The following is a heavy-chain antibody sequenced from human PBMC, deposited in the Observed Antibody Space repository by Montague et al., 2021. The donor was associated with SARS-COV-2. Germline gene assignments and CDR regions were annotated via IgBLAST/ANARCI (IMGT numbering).Heavy chain of an antibody. Sequence: SETLSLTCTVSGGFISSSYWSWIRQPPGKGLEWIGYIYHNGNTNYNPSLKSRVTISIDTSMNQFSLSLSSMTAADTAVYFCARDLLPPRTAIKTNFFGLDVWGQGTTVIVSS. CDR3: ARDLLPPRTAIKTNFFGLDV. J-gene: IGHJ6*02. CDR1: GGFISSSY. V-gene: IGHV4-59*01. CDR2: IYHNGNT. D-gene: IGHD2-21*02.